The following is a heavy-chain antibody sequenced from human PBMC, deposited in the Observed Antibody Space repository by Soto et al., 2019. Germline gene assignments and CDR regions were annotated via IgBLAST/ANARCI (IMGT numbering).Heavy chain of an antibody. D-gene: IGHD3-10*01. CDR1: GGTFSSYT. Sequence: SVKVSCKASGGTFSSYTISWVRQAPGQGLEWMGRIIPILGIANYAQKFQGRVTITADKSTSTAYMELSSLRSEDTAVYYCARNRXXXYGXXPDGYXXXXMDVXGKXTTVTVSS. J-gene: IGHJ6*04. CDR3: ARNRXXXYGXXPDGYXXXXMDV. CDR2: IIPILGIA. V-gene: IGHV1-69*02.